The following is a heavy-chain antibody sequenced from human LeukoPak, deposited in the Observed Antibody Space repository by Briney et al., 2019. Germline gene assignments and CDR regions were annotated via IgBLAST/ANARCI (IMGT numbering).Heavy chain of an antibody. J-gene: IGHJ4*02. Sequence: GASVKVSCKASGYTFTSYGLSWVRQAPGQGLEWMGWINPNSGGTNYAQKFQGRVTMTRDTSISTAYMELSRLRSDDTAVYYCAILNRYAGPNDYWGQGTLVTVSS. D-gene: IGHD1-1*01. CDR3: AILNRYAGPNDY. V-gene: IGHV1-2*02. CDR2: INPNSGGT. CDR1: GYTFTSYG.